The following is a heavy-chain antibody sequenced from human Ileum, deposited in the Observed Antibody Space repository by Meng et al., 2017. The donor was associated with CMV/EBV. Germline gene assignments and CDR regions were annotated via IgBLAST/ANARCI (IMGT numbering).Heavy chain of an antibody. CDR2: IDPNSGGT. CDR1: ETFTGYY. CDR3: ASRFSVAGPEQFDY. J-gene: IGHJ4*02. Sequence: QVQLVQSGAEVKRPGASVKVSCKASETFTGYYIHWVRQAPGQGLEWMGRIDPNSGGTNYAQKFQGRVTMTRDTSISTAYMELSRLTSDDTAAYYCASRFSVAGPEQFDYWGQGTLVTVSS. V-gene: IGHV1-2*06. D-gene: IGHD6-19*01.